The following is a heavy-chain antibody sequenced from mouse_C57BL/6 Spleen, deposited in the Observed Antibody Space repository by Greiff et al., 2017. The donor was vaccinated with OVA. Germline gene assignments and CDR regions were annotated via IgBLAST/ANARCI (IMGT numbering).Heavy chain of an antibody. CDR3: ARDGYGSSYEGYYFDY. CDR1: GFTFSSYA. D-gene: IGHD1-1*01. J-gene: IGHJ2*01. CDR2: ISDGGSYT. V-gene: IGHV5-4*01. Sequence: EVKVVESGGGLVKPGGSLKLSCAASGFTFSSYAMSWVRQTPEKRLEWVATISDGGSYTYYPDNVKGRFTISRDNAKNNLYLQMSHLKSEDTAMYYCARDGYGSSYEGYYFDYWGQGTTLTVSS.